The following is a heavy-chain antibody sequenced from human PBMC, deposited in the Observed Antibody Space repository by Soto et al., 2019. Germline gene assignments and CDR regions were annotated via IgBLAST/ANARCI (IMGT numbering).Heavy chain of an antibody. J-gene: IGHJ4*02. CDR3: ASNLRGYDFSYLDY. Sequence: SETLSLTCTVSGGSISSYYWSWIRQPPGKGLEWIGYIYYSGSTNYNPSLKSRVTISVDTSKNQFSLKLSSVTAADTAVYYCASNLRGYDFSYLDYWGQGTLVTVSS. D-gene: IGHD5-12*01. CDR2: IYYSGST. CDR1: GGSISSYY. V-gene: IGHV4-59*01.